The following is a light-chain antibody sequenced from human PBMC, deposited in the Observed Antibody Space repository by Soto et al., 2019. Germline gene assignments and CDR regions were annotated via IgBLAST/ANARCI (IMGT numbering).Light chain of an antibody. CDR3: QQRSNWVWT. J-gene: IGKJ1*01. CDR2: DAS. CDR1: QSVSSY. Sequence: EIVLTQSPATLSLSPGERATLSCRASQSVSSYLAWYQQKPGQAPRLLIYDASNRATGIPARFSGSGSGTDFTLSSSSLEPEYFAVYYCQQRSNWVWTFGPGTKVEIK. V-gene: IGKV3-11*01.